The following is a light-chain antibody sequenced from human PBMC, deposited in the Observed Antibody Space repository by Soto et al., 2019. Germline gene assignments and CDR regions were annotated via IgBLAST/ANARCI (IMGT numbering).Light chain of an antibody. CDR1: QSLTRN. CDR2: GGS. V-gene: IGKV3-15*01. Sequence: EMGLRQPPGTRSRSPVGRNTLPGWANQSLTRNLACYQHLPGESPRLLIYGGSARATGLPARFSGGGSGAEYTPTISSLQSEDFTVYYCQQYDKWPRTFGHGTKV. J-gene: IGKJ1*01. CDR3: QQYDKWPRT.